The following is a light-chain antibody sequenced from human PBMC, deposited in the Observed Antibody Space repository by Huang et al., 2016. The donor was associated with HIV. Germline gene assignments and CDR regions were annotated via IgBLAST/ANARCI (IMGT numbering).Light chain of an antibody. V-gene: IGKV1-5*03. CDR1: QTITYW. CDR2: TAS. Sequence: DIQMTKSPSTLSASVGDRVTITCRSSQTITYWLAWYQQKPGKAPKLLICTASTLGTGVPSRFSGSGSGTEFTLTINSMQPDDFATYYCQQYSSWRTFGQGTKVE. J-gene: IGKJ1*01. CDR3: QQYSSWRT.